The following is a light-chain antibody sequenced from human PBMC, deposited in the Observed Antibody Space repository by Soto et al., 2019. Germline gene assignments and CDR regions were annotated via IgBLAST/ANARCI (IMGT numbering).Light chain of an antibody. V-gene: IGLV1-44*01. J-gene: IGLJ1*01. CDR1: SSNIGSNT. Sequence: QSVLTQPPSASRTPGHIVAISCSESSSNIGSNTATWYQQLPGTAPKLLIYSNSQRSSGVPGRFSGSKSGASASLSITGLQSEVVDDYYCAAWDARLDVYVFGTGTKVPVL. CDR2: SNS. CDR3: AAWDARLDVYV.